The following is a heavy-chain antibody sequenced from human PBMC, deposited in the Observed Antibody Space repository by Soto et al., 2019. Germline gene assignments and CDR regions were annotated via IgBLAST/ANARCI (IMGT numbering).Heavy chain of an antibody. J-gene: IGHJ4*02. Sequence: QVQLVESGGGVVQPGRSLRLSCAASGFTFSSYAMHWVRQAPGKGLEWVAVISYDGSNKYYADSVKGRFTISRDNSKNTLYLQMNSLRAEDTAVYYCAKSHRIAADWDYFDYWGQGTLVTVSS. V-gene: IGHV3-30-3*02. CDR3: AKSHRIAADWDYFDY. D-gene: IGHD6-6*01. CDR1: GFTFSSYA. CDR2: ISYDGSNK.